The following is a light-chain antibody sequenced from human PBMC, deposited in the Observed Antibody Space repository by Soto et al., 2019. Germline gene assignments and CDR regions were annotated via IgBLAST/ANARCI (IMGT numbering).Light chain of an antibody. CDR2: AAS. CDR3: QQSYSTTRT. CDR1: QSMSTY. J-gene: IGKJ1*01. V-gene: IGKV1-39*01. Sequence: DIEMTQYPSSLSASVGDRVTITCRASQSMSTYLNWYQQKPGKVPKLLIYAASSLQSGVPSRLSGSGYGTDFTITISSLQTEDFATYYCQQSYSTTRTFGQGTKVDIK.